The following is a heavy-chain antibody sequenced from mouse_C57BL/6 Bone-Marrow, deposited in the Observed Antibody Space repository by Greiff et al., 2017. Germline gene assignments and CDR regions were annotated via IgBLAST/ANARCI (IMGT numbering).Heavy chain of an antibody. V-gene: IGHV1-55*01. D-gene: IGHD2-3*01. J-gene: IGHJ4*01. Sequence: VQLQQSGAELVKPGASVKMSCKASGYTFTSYWITWVKQRPGQGLEWIGDIYPGSGSTNYNEKFKSKATLTVDTSSSTAYMQLSSLTSEDSAVYYCARMIYDGYYDYAMDYWGQGTSVTVSS. CDR3: ARMIYDGYYDYAMDY. CDR2: IYPGSGST. CDR1: GYTFTSYW.